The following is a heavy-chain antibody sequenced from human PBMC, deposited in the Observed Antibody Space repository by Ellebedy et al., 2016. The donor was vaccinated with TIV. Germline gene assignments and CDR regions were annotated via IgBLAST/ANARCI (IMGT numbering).Heavy chain of an antibody. CDR3: ASTGREQVDY. V-gene: IGHV3-53*01. CDR2: IYSGGST. CDR1: GFTVSSNY. J-gene: IGHJ4*02. D-gene: IGHD3-10*01. Sequence: GESLKISCAASGFTVSSNYMSWVHQAPGKGLEWVSVIYSGGSTYYADSVKGRFTISRDNSKNTLYLQMNSLRAEDTAVYYCASTGREQVDYWGQGTLVTVSS.